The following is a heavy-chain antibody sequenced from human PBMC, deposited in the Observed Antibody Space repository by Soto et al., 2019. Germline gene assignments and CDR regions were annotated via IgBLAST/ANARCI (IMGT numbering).Heavy chain of an antibody. CDR1: GFTFSGYA. CDR3: ARDGYCSGTTCYTSWFDS. CDR2: ISYDGTNK. Sequence: PGGSLRLSCTASGFTFSGYAMHWVRQAPGKGLEWVAVISYDGTNKYYADSVEGRFTIARDNSKNTVYLQMNTLRAEDTAVYYCARDGYCSGTTCYTSWFDSWGQGTLVTVSS. V-gene: IGHV3-30-3*01. J-gene: IGHJ5*01. D-gene: IGHD2-2*02.